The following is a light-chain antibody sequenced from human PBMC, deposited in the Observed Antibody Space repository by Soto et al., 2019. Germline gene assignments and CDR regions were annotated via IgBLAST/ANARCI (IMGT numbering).Light chain of an antibody. J-gene: IGKJ2*01. Sequence: DNQMTQSPSSLSASVGDRVTITCRASQSISNYLNWYQQKPGKAPKVLIYGASSLQSGVPLRFSGSGSGTDFTLTISGLQPEDSATYYCQQTYTTPHTFGQGTKLEIK. V-gene: IGKV1-39*01. CDR3: QQTYTTPHT. CDR1: QSISNY. CDR2: GAS.